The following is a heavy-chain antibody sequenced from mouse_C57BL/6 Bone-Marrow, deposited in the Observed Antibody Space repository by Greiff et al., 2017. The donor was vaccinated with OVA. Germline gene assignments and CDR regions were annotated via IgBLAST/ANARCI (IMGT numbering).Heavy chain of an antibody. J-gene: IGHJ2*01. CDR1: EYEFPSHD. CDR3: ARQATAQATDFDY. Sequence: DVMLVESGGGLVQPGESLKLSCESNEYEFPSHDMSWVRKTPEKRLELVAAINSDGGSTYYPDTMERRFIISRDNTKKTLYLQMSSLRSEDTALYYCARQATAQATDFDYWGQGTTLTVSS. D-gene: IGHD3-2*02. V-gene: IGHV5-2*01. CDR2: INSDGGST.